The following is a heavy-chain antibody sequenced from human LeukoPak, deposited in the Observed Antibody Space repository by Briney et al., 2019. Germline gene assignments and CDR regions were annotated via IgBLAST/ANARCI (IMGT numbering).Heavy chain of an antibody. CDR3: AKAGSSSSRPLDY. Sequence: GGSLRLSCAASGFTFTSDGMSWVRQAPGKGLEWVSALSGSGSTTYYADSVKGRLTTSRDNSKNTLFLEMNSLRVEDTAVYYCAKAGSSSSRPLDYWGQGTQVTVFS. CDR1: GFTFTSDG. J-gene: IGHJ4*02. CDR2: LSGSGSTT. V-gene: IGHV3-23*01. D-gene: IGHD6-13*01.